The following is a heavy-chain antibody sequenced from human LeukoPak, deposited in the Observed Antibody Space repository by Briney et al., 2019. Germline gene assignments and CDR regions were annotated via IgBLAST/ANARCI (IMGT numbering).Heavy chain of an antibody. D-gene: IGHD1-26*01. CDR3: ARSGSYYSAAFDI. V-gene: IGHV1-69*05. CDR1: GGTFSSYA. CDR2: VIPIFGTA. J-gene: IGHJ3*02. Sequence: VASVKVSCKASGGTFSSYAISWVRQAPGQGLEWMGGVIPIFGTANYAQKFQGRVTITTDESTSTAYMELSSLRSEDTAVYYCARSGSYYSAAFDIWGQGTMVTVSS.